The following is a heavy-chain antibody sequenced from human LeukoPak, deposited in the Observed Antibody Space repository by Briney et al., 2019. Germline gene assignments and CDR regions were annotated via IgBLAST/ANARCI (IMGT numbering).Heavy chain of an antibody. CDR2: IRYDGSNK. J-gene: IGHJ6*04. V-gene: IGHV3-30*02. D-gene: IGHD5-12*01. CDR3: AKDFLPRGYSGYDYSNPWDV. CDR1: GFTFSNFG. Sequence: RSEGSLRLSCAASGFTFSNFGMHWVRQAPGKGLEWVAFIRYDGSNKYYADSVKGRFTISRDNSKNTLYLQMNSLRAEDTAVYYCAKDFLPRGYSGYDYSNPWDVWGKGTTVTISS.